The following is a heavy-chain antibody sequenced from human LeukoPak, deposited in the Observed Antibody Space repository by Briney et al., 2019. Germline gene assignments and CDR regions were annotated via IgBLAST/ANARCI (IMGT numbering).Heavy chain of an antibody. CDR3: AGAVLGSLDY. Sequence: ASVKVSCKASGYTFTSYGISWVRQAPGQGLEWMGWISAYNGNTNYAQKLQGRVTMTRNTSISTAYMELSSLRSEDTAVYYCAGAVLGSLDYWGQGTLVTVSS. D-gene: IGHD2-8*02. J-gene: IGHJ4*02. CDR1: GYTFTSYG. V-gene: IGHV1-18*01. CDR2: ISAYNGNT.